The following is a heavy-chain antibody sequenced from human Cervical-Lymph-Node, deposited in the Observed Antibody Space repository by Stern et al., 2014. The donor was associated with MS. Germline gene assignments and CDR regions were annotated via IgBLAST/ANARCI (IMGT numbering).Heavy chain of an antibody. J-gene: IGHJ4*02. V-gene: IGHV1-69*01. Sequence: VPLVESGAEVKKPGSSLKVSCKFSGDPSKNDPISWVRQAPGQGLEWMGGIIPILVTPNYAQKFQDRVTITADGSTGTVYMEISSLRSEDTAVYYCARQDAVAGLDYWGQGTLVTVSS. CDR2: IIPILVTP. D-gene: IGHD6-19*01. CDR1: GDPSKNDP. CDR3: ARQDAVAGLDY.